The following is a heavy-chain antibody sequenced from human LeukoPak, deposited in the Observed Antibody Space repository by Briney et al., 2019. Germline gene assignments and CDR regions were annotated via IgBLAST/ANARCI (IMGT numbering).Heavy chain of an antibody. CDR3: ARGYRYYGSGSYYNLLDAFDI. V-gene: IGHV3-7*01. J-gene: IGHJ3*02. CDR1: GFTFSSYW. D-gene: IGHD3-10*01. Sequence: GGSLRLSCAASGFTFSSYWMSWVRQAPGKGLEWVANIKQDGSEKYYVDSVKGRFTISRDNAKNSLYLQMNSLRAEDTAVYYCARGYRYYGSGSYYNLLDAFDIWGQGTMVTVSS. CDR2: IKQDGSEK.